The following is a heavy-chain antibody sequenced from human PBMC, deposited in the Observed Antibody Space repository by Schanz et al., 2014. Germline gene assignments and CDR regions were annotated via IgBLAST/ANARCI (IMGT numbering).Heavy chain of an antibody. J-gene: IGHJ3*02. CDR3: ARLATSKSRLGDAVDI. V-gene: IGHV3-30*03. Sequence: VQLVESGGGLIQPGGSLRLSCAVSGFSVSTNYMSWVRQAPGKGLNWVAVISSDGTNKYYADSVQGRFTLSKDFSKDTLYLQLTSLRPEDTAVYYCARLATSKSRLGDAVDIWGQGTMVTVSS. CDR1: GFSVSTNY. CDR2: ISSDGTNK. D-gene: IGHD6-6*01.